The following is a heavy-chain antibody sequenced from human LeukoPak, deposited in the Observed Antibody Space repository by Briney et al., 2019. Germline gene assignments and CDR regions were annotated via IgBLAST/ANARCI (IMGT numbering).Heavy chain of an antibody. J-gene: IGHJ5*02. D-gene: IGHD6-13*01. Sequence: GGSLRLPCAASGFTFSSYAMSWVRQAPGKGLEWVSAISGSGGSTYYADSVKGRFTISRDNSKNTLYLQMNSLRAEDTAVYYCAKETGSSWYGPYNWFDPWGQGTLVTVSS. CDR3: AKETGSSWYGPYNWFDP. CDR2: ISGSGGST. V-gene: IGHV3-23*01. CDR1: GFTFSSYA.